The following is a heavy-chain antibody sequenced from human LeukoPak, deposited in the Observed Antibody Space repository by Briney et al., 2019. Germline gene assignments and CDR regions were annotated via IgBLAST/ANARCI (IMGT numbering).Heavy chain of an antibody. V-gene: IGHV1-2*02. Sequence: ASLNVSCKVSGYSFITYYIHWVRQAPGQGLEWMGWVNTKSGGTIYAQKFQGRVTMTRDTSITTASVELSRLRSDDTAVYFCARDSRYNNVGDYWGQGTLVTVS. CDR3: ARDSRYNNVGDY. CDR2: VNTKSGGT. J-gene: IGHJ4*02. D-gene: IGHD3-10*01. CDR1: GYSFITYY.